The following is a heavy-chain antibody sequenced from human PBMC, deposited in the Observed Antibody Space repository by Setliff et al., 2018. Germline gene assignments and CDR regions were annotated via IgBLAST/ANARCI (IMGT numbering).Heavy chain of an antibody. D-gene: IGHD3-3*01. CDR1: GYSISSGYY. CDR3: VKPTWAGEVSSPFAFWFES. V-gene: IGHV4-38-2*02. Sequence: ETLSLTCTVSGYSISSGYYWGWIRQPPGKGLEWIGNMYHSGSVYYNPSLKSRVTISVDTSKNQFSLRLSSVTAADTAVYYCVKPTWAGEVSSPFAFWFESWGQGTLVTVSS. J-gene: IGHJ5*01. CDR2: MYHSGSV.